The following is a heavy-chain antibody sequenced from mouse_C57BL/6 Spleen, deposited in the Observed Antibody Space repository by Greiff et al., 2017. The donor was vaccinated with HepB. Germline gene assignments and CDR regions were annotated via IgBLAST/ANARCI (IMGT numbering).Heavy chain of an antibody. Sequence: VHLVESGPGLVAPSQSLSITCTVSGFSLTSYAISWVRQPPGKGLEWLGVIWTGGGTNYNSALKSRLSISKDNSKSQVFLKMNSLQTDDTARYYCARVLGYGSSLYAMDYWGQGTSVTVSS. J-gene: IGHJ4*01. CDR3: ARVLGYGSSLYAMDY. CDR2: IWTGGGT. D-gene: IGHD1-1*01. V-gene: IGHV2-9-1*01. CDR1: GFSLTSYA.